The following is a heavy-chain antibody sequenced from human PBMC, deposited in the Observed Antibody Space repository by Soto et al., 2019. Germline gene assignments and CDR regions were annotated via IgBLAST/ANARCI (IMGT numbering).Heavy chain of an antibody. CDR3: ARDKITGLFDY. Sequence: QVQLQQWGAGLLKPSETLSLTCAVYGGSFSGYYWTWIRQPPGTGLEWIGEINHSGSTNYNPSLKSRVTISVDTSKTQFSLKLTSVTAADTAVYYCARDKITGLFDYWGQGTRVNVSS. CDR1: GGSFSGYY. D-gene: IGHD2-8*02. J-gene: IGHJ4*02. CDR2: INHSGST. V-gene: IGHV4-34*01.